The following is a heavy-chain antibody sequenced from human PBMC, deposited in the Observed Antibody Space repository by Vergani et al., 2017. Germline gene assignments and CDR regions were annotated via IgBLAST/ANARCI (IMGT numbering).Heavy chain of an antibody. CDR2: MYHSGST. CDR1: GGSMSGYY. V-gene: IGHV4-59*01. CDR3: GRMGGYDEGDAFRIGYFDS. J-gene: IGHJ4*02. D-gene: IGHD3-22*01. Sequence: QVRLQESGPGLVKPSETLSLTCSVSGGSMSGYYWSWIRQPPGKELEWIGYMYHSGSTNYNPSLETRVTISGDTSKNQFSLKLNSVTAADTAVYYCGRMGGYDEGDAFRIGYFDSWGPGILVTVSS.